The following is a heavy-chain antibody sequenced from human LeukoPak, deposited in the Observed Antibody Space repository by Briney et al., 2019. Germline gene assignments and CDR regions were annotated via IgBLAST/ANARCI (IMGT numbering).Heavy chain of an antibody. D-gene: IGHD3-10*01. V-gene: IGHV1-46*01. J-gene: IGHJ4*02. CDR3: ARAGGLLWFGEQYYFDY. CDR2: INPGGGST. CDR1: GYTFTSYY. Sequence: ASVKVSCKASGYTFTSYYMHWVRQAPGQGLEWMGIINPGGGSTSYAQKFQGRVTMTRDTSTSTVYMELSSLRSEDTAVYYCARAGGLLWFGEQYYFDYWGQGTLVTVSS.